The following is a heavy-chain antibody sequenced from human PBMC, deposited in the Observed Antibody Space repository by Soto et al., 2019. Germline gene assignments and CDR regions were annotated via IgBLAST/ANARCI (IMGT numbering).Heavy chain of an antibody. J-gene: IGHJ3*02. D-gene: IGHD1-26*01. CDR1: GGSISSYY. V-gene: IGHV4-59*08. Sequence: SETLSLTCTVSGGSISSYYWSWIRQPPGKGLEWIGYIYYSGSTNYNPSLKSRVTISVDTSKNQFSLKLTSVTAADTAVYYCARRPEGGYYGHDAFDIWGQGTMVTVSS. CDR2: IYYSGST. CDR3: ARRPEGGYYGHDAFDI.